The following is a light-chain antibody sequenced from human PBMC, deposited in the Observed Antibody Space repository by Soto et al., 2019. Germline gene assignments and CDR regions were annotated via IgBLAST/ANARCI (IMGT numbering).Light chain of an antibody. J-gene: IGKJ1*01. Sequence: DVQMTQSPSTLSASVGDRVTITCRASQNIDNCMAWYQQKLGKAPKLLIYKASSLETGVPSRFSGSGSGTEFSLTISNLEPDDFATYHCQQYYTNSQASFGQGTKVEIK. CDR2: KAS. V-gene: IGKV1-5*03. CDR1: QNIDNC. CDR3: QQYYTNSQAS.